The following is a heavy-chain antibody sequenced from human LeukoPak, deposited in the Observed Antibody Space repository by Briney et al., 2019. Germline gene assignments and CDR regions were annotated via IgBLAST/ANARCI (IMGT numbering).Heavy chain of an antibody. CDR2: IYSGGST. J-gene: IGHJ4*02. CDR3: ANYDSSGYHPGY. Sequence: GGSLRLSCAASGFTVSSKYMSWVRQAPGKGLEWVSVIYSGGSTYYADSVKGRFTISRDNSKNTLYLQMNSLRAEDTAVYYCANYDSSGYHPGYWGQGTLVTVSS. D-gene: IGHD3-22*01. V-gene: IGHV3-53*01. CDR1: GFTVSSKY.